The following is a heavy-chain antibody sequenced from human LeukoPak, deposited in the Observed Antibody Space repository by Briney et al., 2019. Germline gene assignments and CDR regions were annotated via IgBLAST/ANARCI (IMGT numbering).Heavy chain of an antibody. Sequence: SQTLSLTCAVSGGSISSGGYSWSWIRQPPGKGLEWIGYIHYSGSTNYNPSLKSRVTISGDTSKNQFSLRLTSVTAADTAVYYCAGSSGQFIDYWGQGTLVTVSS. CDR1: GGSISSGGYS. CDR3: AGSSGQFIDY. V-gene: IGHV4-61*08. CDR2: IHYSGST. D-gene: IGHD3-22*01. J-gene: IGHJ4*02.